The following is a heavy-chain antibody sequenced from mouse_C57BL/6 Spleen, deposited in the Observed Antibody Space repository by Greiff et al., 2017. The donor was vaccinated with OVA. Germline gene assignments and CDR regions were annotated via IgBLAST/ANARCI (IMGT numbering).Heavy chain of an antibody. CDR3: ARHGGTTVGSFYAMDY. J-gene: IGHJ4*01. Sequence: VQLQQSGPGLVAPSQSLSITCTVSGFSLTSYGVHWVRQPPGKGLEWLVVIWSDGSTTYNSALKSRLSISKDNSKSQVFLKMNSLQTDDTAMYYGARHGGTTVGSFYAMDYWGQGTSVTVSS. V-gene: IGHV2-6-1*01. D-gene: IGHD1-1*01. CDR1: GFSLTSYG. CDR2: IWSDGST.